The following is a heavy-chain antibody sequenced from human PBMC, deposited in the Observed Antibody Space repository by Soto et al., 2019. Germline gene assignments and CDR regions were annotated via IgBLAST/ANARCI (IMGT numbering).Heavy chain of an antibody. V-gene: IGHV1-46*01. Sequence: QVQLVQSGAEVKKPGASVKVSCRASGYTFTNYYIHWVRQAPGQGLEWMGIINPSGSTTYAQKFQGRGTLTRDTYTSTVYMELSRLRSEDAAVYYCAREAGVAIFVVVSYYGMDVWGQGTTVTVSS. J-gene: IGHJ6*02. D-gene: IGHD3-3*02. CDR3: AREAGVAIFVVVSYYGMDV. CDR2: INPSGST. CDR1: GYTFTNYY.